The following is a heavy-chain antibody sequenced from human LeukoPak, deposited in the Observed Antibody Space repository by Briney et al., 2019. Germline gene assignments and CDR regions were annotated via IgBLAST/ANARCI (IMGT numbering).Heavy chain of an antibody. J-gene: IGHJ4*02. CDR2: INHSGST. CDR3: ARGLIRGYSYADDY. CDR1: GGSISSYY. D-gene: IGHD5-18*01. Sequence: PSETLSLTCTVSGGSISSYYWSWIRQPPGKGLEWIGEINHSGSTNYNPSLKSRVTISVDTSKNQFSLKLSSVTAADTAVYYCARGLIRGYSYADDYWGQGTLVTVSS. V-gene: IGHV4-34*01.